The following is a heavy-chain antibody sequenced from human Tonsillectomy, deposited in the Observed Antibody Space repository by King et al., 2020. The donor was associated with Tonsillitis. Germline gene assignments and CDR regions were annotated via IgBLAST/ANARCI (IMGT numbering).Heavy chain of an antibody. D-gene: IGHD3-10*01. CDR2: IYYSGRT. V-gene: IGHV4-59*01. CDR1: GGSISSYY. CDR3: ARDRGLTVRGIKGFDY. J-gene: IGHJ4*02. Sequence: QLQESGPGLVKPSETLSLTCSVSGGSISSYYWSWIRQSPGKGLEWSGYIYYSGRTNYNPSLKSRVTLSVDTSKNQFSLTLSSVTAADTAVYYCARDRGLTVRGIKGFDYWGQGTLVTVSS.